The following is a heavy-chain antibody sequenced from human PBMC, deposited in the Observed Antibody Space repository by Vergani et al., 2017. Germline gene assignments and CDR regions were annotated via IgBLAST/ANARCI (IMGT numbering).Heavy chain of an antibody. CDR1: GFTFSSYS. V-gene: IGHV3-21*01. Sequence: EVQLVESGGGLVKPGGSLRLSCAASGFTFSSYSMNWVRQAPGKGLEWVSSISSSSSYIYYADSVKGRFTISRDNAKNSLYLQMNSLRAEDTAVYYCARVGVVAATPAVAVVDYWGQGTLVTVSS. D-gene: IGHD2-15*01. J-gene: IGHJ4*02. CDR2: ISSSSSYI. CDR3: ARVGVVAATPAVAVVDY.